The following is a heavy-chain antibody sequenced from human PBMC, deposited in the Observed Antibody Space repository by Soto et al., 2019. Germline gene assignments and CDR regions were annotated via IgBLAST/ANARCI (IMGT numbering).Heavy chain of an antibody. V-gene: IGHV1-3*01. D-gene: IGHD2-2*01. CDR2: INAGNGNT. CDR3: ARGACSSTSCYEDYYHYYMDV. Sequence: ASVKVSCKASGYTFTSYAMHWVRQAPGQRLEWMGWINAGNGNTKYSQKFQGRVTITRDTSASTAYMELSSLRSEDTAVYYCARGACSSTSCYEDYYHYYMDVWGKGTTVTVAS. CDR1: GYTFTSYA. J-gene: IGHJ6*03.